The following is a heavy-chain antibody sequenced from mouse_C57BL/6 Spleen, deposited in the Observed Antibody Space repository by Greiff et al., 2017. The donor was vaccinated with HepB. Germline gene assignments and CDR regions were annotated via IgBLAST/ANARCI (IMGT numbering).Heavy chain of an antibody. J-gene: IGHJ2*01. V-gene: IGHV14-4*01. CDR2: IDPENGDT. D-gene: IGHD1-1*01. CDR1: GFNIKDYY. CDR3: TTGPITTVTSYYFDY. Sequence: EVQLQQSGAELVRPGASVKLSCTASGFNIKDYYMHWVKQRPEQGLEWIGWIDPENGDTEYASKFQGKATITADTSSNTAYLQLSSLTSEDTAVYYCTTGPITTVTSYYFDYWGQGTTLTVSS.